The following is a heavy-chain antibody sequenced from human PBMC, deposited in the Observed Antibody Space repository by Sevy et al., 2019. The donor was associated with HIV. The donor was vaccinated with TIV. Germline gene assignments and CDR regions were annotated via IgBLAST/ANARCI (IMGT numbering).Heavy chain of an antibody. V-gene: IGHV3-21*01. J-gene: IGHJ2*01. D-gene: IGHD2-2*01. Sequence: GGYLRLSCAASGFTFSGYDMNWVRQAPGKGLEWVSSISSRSSYIYYADSLKGRFTISRDNAKKSLDLQMNGLRAEDTAVYYCARDSSQRYFDLWGRGTLVTVSS. CDR3: ARDSSQRYFDL. CDR2: ISSRSSYI. CDR1: GFTFSGYD.